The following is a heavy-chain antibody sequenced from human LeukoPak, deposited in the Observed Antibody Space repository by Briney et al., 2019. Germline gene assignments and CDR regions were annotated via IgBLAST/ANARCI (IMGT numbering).Heavy chain of an antibody. J-gene: IGHJ4*02. CDR2: ISYDGSNK. D-gene: IGHD5-18*01. V-gene: IGHV3-30-3*01. Sequence: GGSLRLSCAASGFTFSSYAMNWVRQAPGKGLEWVALISYDGSNKYYADSVKGRFTISRDNSKNTLYLQMNSLRAEDTAVYYCARGTHGYYYFDYWGQGTLVTVSS. CDR3: ARGTHGYYYFDY. CDR1: GFTFSSYA.